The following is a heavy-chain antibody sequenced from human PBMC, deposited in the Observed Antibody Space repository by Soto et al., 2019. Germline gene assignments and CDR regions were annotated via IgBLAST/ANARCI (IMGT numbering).Heavy chain of an antibody. D-gene: IGHD3-9*01. Sequence: PSETLSLTCTVSGGSISSGGYYWSWIRQHPGKGLEWIGYIYYSGSTYYNPSLKSRVTISVDTSKNQFSLKLSSVTAADTAVYYCARGGSHHYDILTGFGSYFDYWGQGTLVTVSS. CDR3: ARGGSHHYDILTGFGSYFDY. CDR2: IYYSGST. V-gene: IGHV4-31*03. CDR1: GGSISSGGYY. J-gene: IGHJ4*02.